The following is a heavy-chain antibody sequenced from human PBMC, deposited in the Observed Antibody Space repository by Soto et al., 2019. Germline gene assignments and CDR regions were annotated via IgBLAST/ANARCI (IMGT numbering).Heavy chain of an antibody. D-gene: IGHD3-10*01. J-gene: IGHJ5*02. CDR2: IYHSGST. CDR3: ARLLVRGNHNWFDP. V-gene: IGHV4-4*02. Sequence: PSETLSLTCAVSGGSISSSNWWSWVRQPPGKGLEWIAEIYHSGSTNYNPSLKSRVTISVDKSKNQFSLKLSSMTAADTAMYYCARLLVRGNHNWFDPWGQGTLVTVSS. CDR1: GGSISSSNW.